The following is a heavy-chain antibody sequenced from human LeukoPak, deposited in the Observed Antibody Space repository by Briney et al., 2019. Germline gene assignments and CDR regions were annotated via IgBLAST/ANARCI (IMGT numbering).Heavy chain of an antibody. CDR1: GYTFTSYG. V-gene: IGHV1-18*01. Sequence: GASVKVSCKASGYTFTSYGISWVRQAPGQGLEWMGWISAYNGNTNYAQHLQDRVTMTTDTSTSTAYMELRSLTSDDTATYYCTRRPYFDYWGQGTLVTVSS. CDR2: ISAYNGNT. J-gene: IGHJ4*02. CDR3: TRRPYFDY.